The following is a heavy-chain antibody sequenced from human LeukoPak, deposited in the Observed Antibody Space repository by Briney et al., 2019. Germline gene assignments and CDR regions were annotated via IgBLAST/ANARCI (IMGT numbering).Heavy chain of an antibody. J-gene: IGHJ4*02. V-gene: IGHV4-4*07. D-gene: IGHD1-26*01. Sequence: SETLSLTCSVSGVSITNYYWAWIRQPAGKGLEWIGRIYISGSTNYNPSLTSRVSISIDKTNNQFSLKLRSVTAADTAVYYCARDYLVGAPLDSWGQGTLVTVSS. CDR2: IYISGST. CDR1: GVSITNYY. CDR3: ARDYLVGAPLDS.